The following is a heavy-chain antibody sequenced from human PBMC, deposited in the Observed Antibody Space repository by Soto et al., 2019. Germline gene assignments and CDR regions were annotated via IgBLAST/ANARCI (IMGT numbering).Heavy chain of an antibody. Sequence: QVQLVESGGGVVQPGRSLRLSCVASGFTFSSYGMHWVRQAPGKGLEWVAIISYDGSNTYYADSVKGRFTISRDNSKXXLYLXXXXXXXXXXXXXXXXXXXXXXXXXXXXXSYYFDYWGQGTLVTVSS. CDR2: ISYDGSNT. CDR3: XXXXXXXXXXXXXXSYYFDY. CDR1: GFTFSSYG. J-gene: IGHJ4*02. V-gene: IGHV3-30*03.